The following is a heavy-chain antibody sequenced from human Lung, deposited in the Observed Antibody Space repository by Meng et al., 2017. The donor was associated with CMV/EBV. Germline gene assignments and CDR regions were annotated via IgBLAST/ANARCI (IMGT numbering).Heavy chain of an antibody. Sequence: GGSXRLXCVVSGFTFNDYAMHWVRQTPGKGLEWVAFTSWYGDTKFYADSVRGRFTISRDNSKNSLYLQMNSLRPEDTAFYYCAKDRGSSSGRDLENGGQGTXVTVSS. D-gene: IGHD6-6*01. CDR3: AKDRGSSSGRDLEN. CDR2: TSWYGDTK. V-gene: IGHV3-43D*03. J-gene: IGHJ4*02. CDR1: GFTFNDYA.